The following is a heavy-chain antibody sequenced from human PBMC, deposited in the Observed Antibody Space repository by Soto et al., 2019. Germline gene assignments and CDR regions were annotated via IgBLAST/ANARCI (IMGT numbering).Heavy chain of an antibody. CDR2: ISGSGGST. CDR3: ALSSTSRHLFYYDYGMDV. D-gene: IGHD2-2*01. V-gene: IGHV3-23*01. CDR1: GFTFSSYA. J-gene: IGHJ6*02. Sequence: XVSLRLSCAASGFTFSSYAMSWVRQAPGKGLEWVSAISGSGGSTYYADSVKGRFTISRDNSKNTLYLQMNSLRAEDTAVCYCALSSTSRHLFYYDYGMDVWGQGTTVTVSS.